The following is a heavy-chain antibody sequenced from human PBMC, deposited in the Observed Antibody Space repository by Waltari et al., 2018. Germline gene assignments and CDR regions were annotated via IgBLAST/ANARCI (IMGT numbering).Heavy chain of an antibody. CDR1: GFTFSSYW. D-gene: IGHD4-4*01. CDR3: VREVGYTNSAT. Sequence: EVQLVESGGGLVQPGGSLRLSCAASGFTFSSYWMNWVRQAPGKGLEWVSSLSNGNDVSYQSDSVKCRFTTSRDIAGNSIYLQMSGLRSEDTAIYYCVREVGYTNSATWGQGTLVNVSP. V-gene: IGHV3-21*04. J-gene: IGHJ4*02. CDR2: LSNGNDVS.